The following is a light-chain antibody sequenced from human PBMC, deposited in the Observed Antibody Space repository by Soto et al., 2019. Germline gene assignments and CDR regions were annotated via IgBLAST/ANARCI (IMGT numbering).Light chain of an antibody. CDR3: QSYDSSNHEVV. V-gene: IGLV6-57*04. J-gene: IGLJ2*01. CDR2: EDN. CDR1: SGRIASNY. Sequence: KFMLTQPHSVSESPGKTVTISCTRRSGRIASNYVQWYQQRPGSAPATVIYEDNQRPSGVPDRISGSIDSSSNSASLTISGLKTEDEADYYCQSYDSSNHEVVFGGGTKLTVL.